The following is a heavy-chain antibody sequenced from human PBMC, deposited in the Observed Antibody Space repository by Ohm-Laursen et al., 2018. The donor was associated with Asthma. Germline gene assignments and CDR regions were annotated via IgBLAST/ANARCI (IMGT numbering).Heavy chain of an antibody. D-gene: IGHD3-22*01. J-gene: IGHJ2*01. CDR3: AKDGTSSGYYYNWYFDL. CDR2: ISWNSGSI. V-gene: IGHV3-9*01. Sequence: SLRLSCAASGFTFDDYAMHWVRQAPGKGLEWVSGISWNSGSIGYADSVKGRFTISRDNAKSSLYLQMNSLRAEDTALYYCAKDGTSSGYYYNWYFDLWGRGTLVTVSS. CDR1: GFTFDDYA.